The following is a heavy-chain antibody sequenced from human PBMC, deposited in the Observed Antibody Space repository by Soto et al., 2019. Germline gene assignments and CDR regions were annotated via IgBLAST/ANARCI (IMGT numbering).Heavy chain of an antibody. CDR1: GGSISSSSYY. CDR2: IYYSGST. CDR3: ARLSYSSGWYGYYYYYGMDV. J-gene: IGHJ6*02. V-gene: IGHV4-39*01. Sequence: SETLSLTCTVSGGSISSSSYYWGWIRQPPGKGLEWIGSIYYSGSTYYNPSLKSRVTISVDTSKNQFSLKLSSVTAADTAVYYCARLSYSSGWYGYYYYYGMDVWGQGTTVT. D-gene: IGHD6-19*01.